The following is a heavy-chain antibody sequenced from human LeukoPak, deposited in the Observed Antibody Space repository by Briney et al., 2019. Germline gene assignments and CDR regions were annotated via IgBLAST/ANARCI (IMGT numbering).Heavy chain of an antibody. CDR1: GFTFSSYA. CDR2: INSDGSST. J-gene: IGHJ3*02. D-gene: IGHD1-7*01. CDR3: ARGTTIIRNALDI. Sequence: GGSLRLSCAASGFTFSSYAMHWVRQAPGKGLVWVSRINSDGSSTSYADSVKGRFTISRDNAKNTLYLQMNSLRDEDTAVYYCARGTTIIRNALDIWGQGTMVTVSS. V-gene: IGHV3-74*01.